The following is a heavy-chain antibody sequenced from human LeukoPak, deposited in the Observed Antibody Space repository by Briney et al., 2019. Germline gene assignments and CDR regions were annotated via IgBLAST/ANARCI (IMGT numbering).Heavy chain of an antibody. CDR2: IYYSGST. CDR3: ARDFGSGYYYLDY. V-gene: IGHV4-39*07. CDR1: GGSISSSSYY. D-gene: IGHD3-22*01. J-gene: IGHJ4*02. Sequence: ASETLSLTCTVSGGSISSSSYYWGWIRQPPGKGLEWIGSIYYSGSTYYNPSLKSRVTISVDTSKNQFSLKLSSVTAADTAVYYCARDFGSGYYYLDYWGQGTLVTVSS.